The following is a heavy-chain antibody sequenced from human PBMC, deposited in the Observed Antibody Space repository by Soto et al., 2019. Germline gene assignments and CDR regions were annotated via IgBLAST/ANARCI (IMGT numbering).Heavy chain of an antibody. CDR1: GFTFTSYW. Sequence: LKISCKASGFTFTSYWIAWVRQMPGKGLEWMGIIYPGDSDTSYSPSFQGQVTISADKSINTAYLQWSSLKASDTAMYYCAKHEGYCSSTTCSNFDYWGQGTLVTVSS. CDR3: AKHEGYCSSTTCSNFDY. D-gene: IGHD2-2*01. CDR2: IYPGDSDT. J-gene: IGHJ4*02. V-gene: IGHV5-51*01.